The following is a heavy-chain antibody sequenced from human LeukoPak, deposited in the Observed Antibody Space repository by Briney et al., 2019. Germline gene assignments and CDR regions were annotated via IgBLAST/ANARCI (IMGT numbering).Heavy chain of an antibody. CDR1: GFTFSSYW. D-gene: IGHD6-19*01. CDR2: IKQDGSEK. Sequence: GGSLRLSCAASGFTFSSYWMSWVRQAPGKGLEWVANIKQDGSEKYYVDSVKGRFTISGDDAKNSLYLQMNSLRAEDTAVYYCARDGSSGWYGNDAFDIWGQGTMVTVSS. V-gene: IGHV3-7*01. J-gene: IGHJ3*02. CDR3: ARDGSSGWYGNDAFDI.